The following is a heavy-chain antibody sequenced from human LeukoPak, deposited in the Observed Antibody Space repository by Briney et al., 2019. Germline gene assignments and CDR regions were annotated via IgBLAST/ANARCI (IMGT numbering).Heavy chain of an antibody. Sequence: SETLSLTCAVSGGSISSGGYCWRWLRQPPGTGLEWIGYIYDSGRTYYDPSLKSRLSISVDRSKNQFSLKLSSVTAADTAVYYCARGSIAAADYWGQGTLVTVSS. CDR3: ARGSIAAADY. V-gene: IGHV4-30-2*01. CDR1: GGSISSGGYC. D-gene: IGHD6-13*01. J-gene: IGHJ4*02. CDR2: IYDSGRT.